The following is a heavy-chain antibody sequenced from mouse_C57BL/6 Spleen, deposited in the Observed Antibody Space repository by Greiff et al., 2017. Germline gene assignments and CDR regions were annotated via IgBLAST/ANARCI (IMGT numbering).Heavy chain of an antibody. CDR1: GYTFTSYW. CDR3: ARYTSFDY. J-gene: IGHJ2*01. V-gene: IGHV1-50*01. Sequence: QVQLQQPGAELVKPGASVKLSCKASGYTFTSYWMQWVKQRPGQGLEWIGEIDPSDSYTNYNQKFKGKATLTVDTSSSTAYMQLSSLTSEDSAVYYCARYTSFDYWGQGTTLTVSS. CDR2: IDPSDSYT.